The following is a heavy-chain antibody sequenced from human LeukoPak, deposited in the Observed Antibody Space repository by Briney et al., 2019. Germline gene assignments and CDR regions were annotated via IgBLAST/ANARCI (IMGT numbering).Heavy chain of an antibody. Sequence: ASVKVSCKASGYTFTSYGISWVRQAPGQGLEWMGWISAYNGNTNYAQKLQGRVTMTTDSSTSTAYMELRSLRSDDTAVYYCARDGRTLRFLNHPPGIWGQGTMVTVSS. CDR2: ISAYNGNT. CDR3: ARDGRTLRFLNHPPGI. CDR1: GYTFTSYG. D-gene: IGHD3-3*01. V-gene: IGHV1-18*01. J-gene: IGHJ3*02.